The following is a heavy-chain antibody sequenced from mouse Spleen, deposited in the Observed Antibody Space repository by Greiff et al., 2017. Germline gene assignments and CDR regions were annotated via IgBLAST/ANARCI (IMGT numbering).Heavy chain of an antibody. Sequence: SGAELVKPGASVKLSCKASGYTFTSYYMYWVKQRPGQGLEWIGEINPSNGGTNFNEKFKSKATLTVDKSSSTAYMQLSSLTSEDSAVYYCTSPYYYGSEVFAYWGQGTLVTVSA. J-gene: IGHJ3*01. D-gene: IGHD1-1*01. CDR2: INPSNGGT. CDR1: GYTFTSYY. V-gene: IGHV1S81*02. CDR3: TSPYYYGSEVFAY.